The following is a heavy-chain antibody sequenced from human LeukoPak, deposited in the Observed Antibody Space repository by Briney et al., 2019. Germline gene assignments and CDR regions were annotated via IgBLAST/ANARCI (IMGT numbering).Heavy chain of an antibody. CDR3: ARARKGYYDSSGSAAPNRVYYYYMDV. V-gene: IGHV4-61*02. Sequence: SETLSLTCTVSGGSISSGSYYWSWIRQPAGKGLEWIGRIYTSGSTNYNPSLKSRVTISVDTSKNQFSLKLSSVTAADTAVYYCARARKGYYDSSGSAAPNRVYYYYMDVWGKGTTVTVSS. J-gene: IGHJ6*03. CDR2: IYTSGST. D-gene: IGHD3-22*01. CDR1: GGSISSGSYY.